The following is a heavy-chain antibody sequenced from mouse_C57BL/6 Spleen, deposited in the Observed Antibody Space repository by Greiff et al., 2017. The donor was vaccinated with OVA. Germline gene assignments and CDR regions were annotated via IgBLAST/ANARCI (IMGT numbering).Heavy chain of an antibody. D-gene: IGHD1-1*01. Sequence: VQRKESGPELVKPGASVPTSCNASGYTFTDYYMNWVKQSHGKSLEWIGDINPNNGGTSYNQKFKGKATLTVDKSSSTAYMELRSLTSEDSAVYYCASLRRLDYWGQGTTLTVSS. CDR2: INPNNGGT. V-gene: IGHV1-26*01. CDR3: ASLRRLDY. J-gene: IGHJ2*01. CDR1: GYTFTDYY.